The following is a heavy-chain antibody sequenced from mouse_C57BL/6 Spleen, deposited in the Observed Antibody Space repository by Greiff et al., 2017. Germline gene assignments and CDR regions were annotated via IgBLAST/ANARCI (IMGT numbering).Heavy chain of an antibody. CDR1: GFTFSYYG. CDR2: ISSGSSTI. Sequence: EVQLVESGGGLVKPGGSLKLSFASSGFTFSYYGMHLVRQAPEQGLEWVAYISSGSSTIYYADTVKGRFTLSRDHAKNTLFLQMTSLRSEDTAMYYCARPDDGYYDAMDYWGQGTSVTVSS. CDR3: ARPDDGYYDAMDY. D-gene: IGHD2-3*01. J-gene: IGHJ4*01. V-gene: IGHV5-17*01.